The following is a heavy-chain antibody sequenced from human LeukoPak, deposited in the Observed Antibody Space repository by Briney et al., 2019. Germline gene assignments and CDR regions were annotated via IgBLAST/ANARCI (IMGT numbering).Heavy chain of an antibody. Sequence: SETLSLTCTVSGGSISGSSYYWGWIRQPPGKGLEWIGYIYYSGSTNYNPSLKSRVTISVDTFKNQFSLKLSSVTAADTAVYCCARDRSIYYYYYGMDVWGQGTTVTVSS. J-gene: IGHJ6*02. V-gene: IGHV4-61*01. CDR3: ARDRSIYYYYYGMDV. CDR1: GGSISGSSYY. CDR2: IYYSGST.